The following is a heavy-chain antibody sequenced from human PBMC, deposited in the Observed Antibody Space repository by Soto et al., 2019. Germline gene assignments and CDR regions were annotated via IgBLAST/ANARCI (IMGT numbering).Heavy chain of an antibody. J-gene: IGHJ4*02. CDR1: GFTFDDYA. CDR3: VRSKGGYSYGTPFDY. V-gene: IGHV3-9*01. CDR2: ISWNSGNI. Sequence: EVQLEESGGALVQPGRSLRLSCAASGFTFDDYAMYWVRQVLGKGLEWVSSISWNSGNIGYADSVKGRFTTSRDNAETSLYLQRNSLRPEDTALYYCVRSKGGYSYGTPFDYWGQGTLGTVSS. D-gene: IGHD5-18*01.